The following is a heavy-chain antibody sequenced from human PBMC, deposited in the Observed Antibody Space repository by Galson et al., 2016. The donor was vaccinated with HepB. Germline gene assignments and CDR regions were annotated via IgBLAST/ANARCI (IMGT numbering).Heavy chain of an antibody. D-gene: IGHD2-21*02. CDR3: VRDTVGVMTSFVL. CDR1: GFTFGHHA. V-gene: IGHV3-23*01. J-gene: IGHJ4*02. CDR2: IRFGADRT. Sequence: SLRLSCAASGFTFGHHAMSWVRQTPGKGLEWVAAIRFGADRTYYANSVRGRFTISSDNSMNTMSLQMDSLIADDTAVYYCVRDTVGVMTSFVLWGQGTQVIVSS.